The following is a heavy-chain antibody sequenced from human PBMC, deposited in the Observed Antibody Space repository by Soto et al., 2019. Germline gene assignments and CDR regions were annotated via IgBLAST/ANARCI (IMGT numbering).Heavy chain of an antibody. Sequence: PRGSLRLSCETSGFSFSVYCMHWVRQAPGKGLEWVAVIWYDASKQFYAASVEGRFTISRDNSKAILYLQIDSLRAEDTAVYYCAAWAEGATEVHWGQGTLVTVSS. CDR1: GFSFSVYC. CDR2: IWYDASKQ. D-gene: IGHD2-15*01. V-gene: IGHV3-33*01. J-gene: IGHJ4*02. CDR3: AAWAEGATEVH.